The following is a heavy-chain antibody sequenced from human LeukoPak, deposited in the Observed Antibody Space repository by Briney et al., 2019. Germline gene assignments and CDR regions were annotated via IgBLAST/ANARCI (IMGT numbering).Heavy chain of an antibody. CDR1: GFPFDNYA. V-gene: IGHV3-23*01. J-gene: IGHJ4*02. CDR3: AKDLVSRRRLGSSEKVDY. Sequence: PGGSLRLSCVGSGFPFDNYALNWVRQAPGRGLEWVSGILGGGDRASHADSVKGRFTISRDNSKNTLFLEMNRLTADDTAVYYCAKDLVSRRRLGSSEKVDYWGRGTLVTVSS. D-gene: IGHD3-16*01. CDR2: ILGGGDRA.